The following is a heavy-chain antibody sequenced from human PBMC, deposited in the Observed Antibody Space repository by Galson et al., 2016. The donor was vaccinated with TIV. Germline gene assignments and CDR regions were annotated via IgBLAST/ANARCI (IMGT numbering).Heavy chain of an antibody. Sequence: SLRLSCAASGFMFSSDWMTWVRQAPGKGLEWVASINQDGSDSPYVDSVKGRFTISRDNAKKSLFLQMNGLRGEDTGVYYCATGVSAASTGVNWGQGTLVTVSS. CDR1: GFMFSSDW. CDR2: INQDGSDS. J-gene: IGHJ4*02. D-gene: IGHD4-23*01. V-gene: IGHV3-7*01. CDR3: ATGVSAASTGVN.